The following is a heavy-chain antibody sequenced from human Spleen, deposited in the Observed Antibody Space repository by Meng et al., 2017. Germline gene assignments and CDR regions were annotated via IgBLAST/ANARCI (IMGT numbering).Heavy chain of an antibody. V-gene: IGHV1-18*04. Sequence: ASVKISCNASSYIFTTYGITWLRQAPGQGLEWMGCISDYNGNTNYAQKFQGRVTLTTDTSTKTAYKELRSLISDDTAVYYCARAPRMLYTGSGNYYRTDAFDNWGQGTMVTVSS. CDR2: ISDYNGNT. J-gene: IGHJ3*02. D-gene: IGHD3-10*01. CDR3: ARAPRMLYTGSGNYYRTDAFDN. CDR1: SYIFTTYG.